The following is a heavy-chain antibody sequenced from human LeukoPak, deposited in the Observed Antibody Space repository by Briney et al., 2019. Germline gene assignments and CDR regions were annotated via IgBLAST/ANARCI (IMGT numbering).Heavy chain of an antibody. D-gene: IGHD7-27*01. CDR2: IYPGDSDN. V-gene: IGHV5-51*01. J-gene: IGHJ3*02. CDR3: ARHGLTGSFDI. Sequence: GESLKISCKGSGCTFTSYWIAWVRQMPGKGLEWMGIIYPGDSDNRNSPSFQGQVTISVDRSISTAYLQWSSLKASDTAMYYCARHGLTGSFDIWGQGTMVTVSS. CDR1: GCTFTSYW.